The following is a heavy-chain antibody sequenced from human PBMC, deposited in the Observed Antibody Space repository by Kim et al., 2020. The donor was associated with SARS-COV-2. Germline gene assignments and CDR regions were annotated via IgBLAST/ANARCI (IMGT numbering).Heavy chain of an antibody. D-gene: IGHD3-9*01. CDR2: ISSSATYT. Sequence: WGSLRLSCAASGFTFSDYYMSWIRQAPGKGLEWVSYISSSATYTNYADSVKGRFTISRDDAKNSLFLQMNSLRGEDTAVYYCARSRPYYDILTGYYYYY. J-gene: IGHJ6*01. CDR1: GFTFSDYY. CDR3: ARSRPYYDILTGYYYYY. V-gene: IGHV3-11*03.